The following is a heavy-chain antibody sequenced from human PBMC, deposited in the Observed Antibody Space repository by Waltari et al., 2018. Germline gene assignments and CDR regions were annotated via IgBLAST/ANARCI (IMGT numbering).Heavy chain of an antibody. V-gene: IGHV1-69*04. CDR2: IIPILGIA. J-gene: IGHJ6*03. D-gene: IGHD6-19*01. Sequence: QVQLVQSGAEVKKPGSSVKVSCKASGGTFSSYAISWVRQAPGQGLEWMGGIIPILGIANYAQKFQDRVTITADESTSTAYMELSSLRSEDTAVYYCARGPIAVAAYYYYYYMDVWGKGTTVTVSS. CDR1: GGTFSSYA. CDR3: ARGPIAVAAYYYYYYMDV.